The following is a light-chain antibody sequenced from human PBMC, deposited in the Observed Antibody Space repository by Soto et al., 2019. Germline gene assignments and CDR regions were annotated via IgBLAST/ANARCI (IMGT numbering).Light chain of an antibody. J-gene: IGKJ1*01. Sequence: DVVRTQSPLSLPVPLGQPASISCRSSQGLVLSDGNTYLSWFHQRPGQSPRRLIYTISDRSCGVPDNFRDRGMGIELTLKISVLEGEDVGVYYFMQSAHWPWTFGPGTKVE. CDR1: QGLVLSDGNTY. V-gene: IGKV2-30*01. CDR3: MQSAHWPWT. CDR2: TIS.